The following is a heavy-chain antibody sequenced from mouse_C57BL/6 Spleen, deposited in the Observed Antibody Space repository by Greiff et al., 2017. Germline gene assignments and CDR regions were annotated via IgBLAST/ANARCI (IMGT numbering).Heavy chain of an antibody. Sequence: QVQLQQPGAELVRPGSSVKLSCKASGYTFTSYWMDWVKQRPGQGLEWIGNIYPSDSETHYNQKFKDKATLTVYKSSSTAYMQLSSLTSEDSAVYYCAREWYFDVWGTGTTVTVSS. CDR1: GYTFTSYW. J-gene: IGHJ1*03. V-gene: IGHV1-61*01. CDR3: AREWYFDV. CDR2: IYPSDSET.